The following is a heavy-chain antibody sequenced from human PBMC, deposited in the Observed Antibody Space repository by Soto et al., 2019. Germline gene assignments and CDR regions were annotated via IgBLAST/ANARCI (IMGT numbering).Heavy chain of an antibody. CDR1: GGTFSSYA. Sequence: QVQLVQSGAEVKKPGSSVKVSCKASGGTFSSYAISWVRQAPGQGLEWMGGIIPIFGTANYVQKFQGRVTITEDEYTRTAYMELSSLRSADKAVYYCARYRSSGYSYGYGIGFWFDPWGQGTLVTVSS. CDR3: ARYRSSGYSYGYGIGFWFDP. CDR2: IIPIFGTA. J-gene: IGHJ5*02. V-gene: IGHV1-69*01. D-gene: IGHD5-18*01.